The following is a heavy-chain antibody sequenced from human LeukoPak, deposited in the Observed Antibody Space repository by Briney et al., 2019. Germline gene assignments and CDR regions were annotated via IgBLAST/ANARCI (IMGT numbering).Heavy chain of an antibody. D-gene: IGHD3-9*01. CDR3: ATGTGYYYDR. Sequence: GGSLKLSCAASGFTFSSYYMHWVRQAPGKCLEWVAVVHNDGDTRYFGDSVKGRFTISRDNSKNTLYLQMNSLRAEDTAVYYCATGTGYYYDRWGQGTLVTVAS. V-gene: IGHV3-30*02. J-gene: IGHJ4*02. CDR2: VHNDGDTR. CDR1: GFTFSSYY.